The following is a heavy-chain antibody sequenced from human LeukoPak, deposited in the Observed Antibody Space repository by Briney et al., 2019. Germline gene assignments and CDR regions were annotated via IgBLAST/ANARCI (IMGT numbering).Heavy chain of an antibody. CDR3: ARQYGASTLDY. J-gene: IGHJ4*02. CDR1: GYSFATYW. CDR2: IYPGDSDT. D-gene: IGHD4-17*01. V-gene: IGHV5-51*01. Sequence: GESLKISCKGSGYSFATYWIGWVRQMPGKGLEWMGIIYPGDSDTRYSPSFQGQVTISADKSISTAYLQWSSLEASDTAIYYCARQYGASTLDYWGPGTLVTVSS.